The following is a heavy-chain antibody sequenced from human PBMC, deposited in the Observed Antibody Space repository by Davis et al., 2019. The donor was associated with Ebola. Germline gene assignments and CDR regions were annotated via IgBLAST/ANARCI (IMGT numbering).Heavy chain of an antibody. J-gene: IGHJ4*02. D-gene: IGHD3-3*01. Sequence: ASVKVSCKASGGTFSSYAINWVRQAPGQGLEWMGWISAYNGNTNYAQKLQGRVTMTTDTSTSTAYMELRSLRSDDTAVYYCARGRFLEWPKDYWGQGTLVTVSS. CDR3: ARGRFLEWPKDY. CDR1: GGTFSSYA. V-gene: IGHV1-18*01. CDR2: ISAYNGNT.